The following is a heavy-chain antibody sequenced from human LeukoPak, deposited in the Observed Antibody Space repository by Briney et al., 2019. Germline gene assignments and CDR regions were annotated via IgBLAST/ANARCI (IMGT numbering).Heavy chain of an antibody. Sequence: GGSLRLSCAASGLTFRTYWMGWVRQAPGKAREWVANINQDGSEKYYLDSVKGRFTISRDNAKNSLYLQMNSLRAEDTAVYYCARELVVGPAEYFQHWGQGTLVTVSS. V-gene: IGHV3-7*01. CDR2: INQDGSEK. D-gene: IGHD2-8*02. CDR1: GLTFRTYW. CDR3: ARELVVGPAEYFQH. J-gene: IGHJ1*01.